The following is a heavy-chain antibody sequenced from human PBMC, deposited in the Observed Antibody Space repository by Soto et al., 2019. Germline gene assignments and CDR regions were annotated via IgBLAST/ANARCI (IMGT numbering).Heavy chain of an antibody. CDR3: SSGTFGGVVLAY. CDR2: ISYDGSNK. J-gene: IGHJ4*02. V-gene: IGHV3-30-3*01. D-gene: IGHD3-16*01. CDR1: GLPFSSFA. Sequence: GGSLRSSCAPSGLPFSSFAMPWVGQAPGKGLEWVAVISYDGSNKYYADSVKGRFTISRDNSKNTLYLQMNSMRAEDTAVYYCSSGTFGGVVLAYWCQGTLVTVTS.